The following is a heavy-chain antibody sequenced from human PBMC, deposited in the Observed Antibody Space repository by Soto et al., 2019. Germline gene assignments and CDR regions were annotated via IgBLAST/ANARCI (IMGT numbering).Heavy chain of an antibody. CDR3: AIWATRYYFDY. Sequence: QVQLQESGPGLVKPSESLSLTCTVSGGSISSYYWSWIRQPPGKGLEWIGYIDYSGGTNYNPTLTSRAAISVDTSKYPFSLQMSSVSAADTALYYCAIWATRYYFDYWGQGTLVTVSS. CDR2: IDYSGGT. J-gene: IGHJ4*02. V-gene: IGHV4-59*01. D-gene: IGHD1-1*01. CDR1: GGSISSYY.